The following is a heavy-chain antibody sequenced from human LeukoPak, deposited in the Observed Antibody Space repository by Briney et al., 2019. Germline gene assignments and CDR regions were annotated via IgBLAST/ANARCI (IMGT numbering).Heavy chain of an antibody. CDR3: ALQNDSSPFDY. D-gene: IGHD3-22*01. J-gene: IGHJ4*02. CDR1: AFTVSSNY. Sequence: GGSLRLSCAASAFTVSSNYMSWVRQAPGKGLEWVSVIYSGGSTDYADSVKGRFTISRDNSKNTLYLQMNSLRAEDTAVYYCALQNDSSPFDYWGQGTLVTVSS. CDR2: IYSGGST. V-gene: IGHV3-53*01.